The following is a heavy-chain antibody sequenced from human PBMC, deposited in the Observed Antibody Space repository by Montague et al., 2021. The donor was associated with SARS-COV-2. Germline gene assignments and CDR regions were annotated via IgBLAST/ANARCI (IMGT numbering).Heavy chain of an antibody. Sequence: SETLSLTCTVSGGSISSYYWSWIRQPPGKGLEWIGYIYYRGSTNXNPSLKSRVTISVDTSKNQFSLKLSSVTAADTAVYYCAREVRYYYDSSGPGAFDIWGQGTRVTVSS. D-gene: IGHD3-22*01. CDR1: GGSISSYY. CDR3: AREVRYYYDSSGPGAFDI. J-gene: IGHJ3*02. CDR2: IYYRGST. V-gene: IGHV4-59*01.